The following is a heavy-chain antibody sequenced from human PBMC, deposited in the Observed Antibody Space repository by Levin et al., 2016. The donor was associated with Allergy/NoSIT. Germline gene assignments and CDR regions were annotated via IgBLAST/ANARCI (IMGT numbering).Heavy chain of an antibody. V-gene: IGHV1-2*02. J-gene: IGHJ3*02. Sequence: ASVKVSCKASGYTFTGYYMHWVRQAPGQGLEWMGWINPNSGGTNYAQKFQGRVTMTRDTSISTAYMELSRLRSDDTAVYYCARDQGGWELLRRNKIDAFDIWGQGTMVTVSS. CDR3: ARDQGGWELLRRNKIDAFDI. CDR2: INPNSGGT. CDR1: GYTFTGYY. D-gene: IGHD1-26*01.